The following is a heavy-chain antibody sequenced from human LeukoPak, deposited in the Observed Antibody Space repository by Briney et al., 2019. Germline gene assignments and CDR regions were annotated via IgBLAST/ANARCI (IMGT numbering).Heavy chain of an antibody. V-gene: IGHV1-3*01. CDR3: ARDQGSGGPVLSPDY. Sequence: ASVKISCKASGYTFTSYAMHWVRQAPGQRLEWMGWINAGTSNTKYSQKFQGRVTITRDTSASTAYMELSSLRSEDTAVYYCARDQGSGGPVLSPDYWGQGTLVTVSS. J-gene: IGHJ4*02. CDR2: INAGTSNT. CDR1: GYTFTSYA. D-gene: IGHD3-3*01.